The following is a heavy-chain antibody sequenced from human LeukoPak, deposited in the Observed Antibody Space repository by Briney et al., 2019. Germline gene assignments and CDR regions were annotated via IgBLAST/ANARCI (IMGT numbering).Heavy chain of an antibody. CDR2: IYPGDSDT. CDR1: GYTFAKYW. J-gene: IGHJ5*02. D-gene: IGHD3-10*01. V-gene: IGHV5-51*01. Sequence: GESLKISCQASGYTFAKYWIGWVRQMPGKGLEWMGIIYPGDSDTRYGPSFQGQVTISVDKSINTAYLQWIRLKASDTAMYYCARRRFGSRYNWFDPWGQGTLVTVSS. CDR3: ARRRFGSRYNWFDP.